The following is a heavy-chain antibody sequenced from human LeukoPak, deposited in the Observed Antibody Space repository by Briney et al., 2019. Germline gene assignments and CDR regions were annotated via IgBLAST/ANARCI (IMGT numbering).Heavy chain of an antibody. CDR2: ISSSSSYI. Sequence: GGSLRLSCAASGFTLSSYSMNWVRQAPGKGLEWVSSISSSSSYIYYADSVKGRFTISRDNAKNSLYLQMNSLRAEDTAVYYCARGYGGVYCSGGSCYVIDYWGQGTLVTVSS. D-gene: IGHD2-15*01. CDR1: GFTLSSYS. V-gene: IGHV3-21*01. CDR3: ARGYGGVYCSGGSCYVIDY. J-gene: IGHJ4*02.